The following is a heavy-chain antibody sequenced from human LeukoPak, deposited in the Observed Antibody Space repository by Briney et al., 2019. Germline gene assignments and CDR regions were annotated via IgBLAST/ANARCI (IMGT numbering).Heavy chain of an antibody. J-gene: IGHJ3*02. CDR2: INHSGST. Sequence: SETLSLTCAVYGGSFSGYYWSWIRQPPGKGLEWTGEINHSGSTNYNPSLKSRVTISVDTSKNQFSLKLSSVTAADTAVYYCARGSGLLGIWGQGTMVTVSS. V-gene: IGHV4-34*01. D-gene: IGHD3-10*01. CDR1: GGSFSGYY. CDR3: ARGSGLLGI.